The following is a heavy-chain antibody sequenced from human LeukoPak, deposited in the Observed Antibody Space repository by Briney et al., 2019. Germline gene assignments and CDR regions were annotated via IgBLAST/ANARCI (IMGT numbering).Heavy chain of an antibody. CDR2: IKEDGSEK. J-gene: IGHJ4*02. CDR3: ARYHNLDY. D-gene: IGHD1-14*01. Sequence: AGGSLRLSCAASGFTFSSYWMSWVRQAPGRGLEWVANIKEDGSEKHYSDSVKGRFTISRDNAKNSLYLEVNSLRAEDTAMYYCARYHNLDYWGQGTLVTVSS. V-gene: IGHV3-7*03. CDR1: GFTFSSYW.